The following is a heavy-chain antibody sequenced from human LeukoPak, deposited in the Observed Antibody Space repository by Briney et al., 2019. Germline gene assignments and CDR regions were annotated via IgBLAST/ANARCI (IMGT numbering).Heavy chain of an antibody. D-gene: IGHD6-13*01. CDR2: IYYSGST. J-gene: IGHJ5*02. Sequence: SETLSLTCTVSGGSISRGDYYLSWIRQPPGKGLEWIGYIYYSGSTYYNPSLKSRVTISVDTSKNQFSLKLSSVTAADTAVYYCARVAAAGQNWFDPWGQGTLVTVSS. CDR3: ARVAAAGQNWFDP. CDR1: GGSISRGDYY. V-gene: IGHV4-30-4*01.